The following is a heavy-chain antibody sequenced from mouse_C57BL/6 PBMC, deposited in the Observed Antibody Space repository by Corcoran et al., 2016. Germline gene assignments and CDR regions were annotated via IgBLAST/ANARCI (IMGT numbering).Heavy chain of an antibody. CDR2: INTYSGVP. CDR3: AITGTDY. V-gene: IGHV9-3*01. J-gene: IGHJ2*01. D-gene: IGHD4-1*01. Sequence: QIQLVQSGPELKKPGETVKISCKASGYTFTTYGMSWVKQAPGKGLKWMGWINTYSGVPTYADDFKGRFAFSLETSASTAYLQINNLKNEDTATYFCAITGTDYWGQGTTLTVSS. CDR1: GYTFTTYG.